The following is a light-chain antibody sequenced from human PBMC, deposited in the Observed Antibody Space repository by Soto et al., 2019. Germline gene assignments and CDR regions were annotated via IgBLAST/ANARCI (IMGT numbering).Light chain of an antibody. J-gene: IGKJ4*01. CDR3: QNFNSVPLT. CDR1: QGIRNY. CDR2: DAS. Sequence: DIQMTQSPSSLSASVGDRVTITCRASQGIRNYLAWYQQKPGKVPKLLMYDASTLHSGVPSRFSGSGSGTDFTLTISSLQPEDVATYYCQNFNSVPLTFGGGTKVEIK. V-gene: IGKV1-27*01.